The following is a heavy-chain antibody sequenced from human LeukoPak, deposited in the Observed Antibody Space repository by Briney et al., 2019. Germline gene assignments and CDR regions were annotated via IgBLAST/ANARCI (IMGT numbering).Heavy chain of an antibody. D-gene: IGHD2-15*01. Sequence: GRSLRLSCAASGFTFDDYAMHWVRQAPGKGLEWVSGTSGNSGSIGYADSVKGRFTISRDNAKNSLYLQRNSPGAEDTALYYCAKGVVVVAATHHGDAFDIWGQGTMVTVSS. CDR1: GFTFDDYA. CDR3: AKGVVVVAATHHGDAFDI. CDR2: TSGNSGSI. J-gene: IGHJ3*02. V-gene: IGHV3-9*01.